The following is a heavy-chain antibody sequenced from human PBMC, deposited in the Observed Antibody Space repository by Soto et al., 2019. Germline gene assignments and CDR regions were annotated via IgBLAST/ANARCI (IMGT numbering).Heavy chain of an antibody. Sequence: QVLLVQSSAEVKQPGSSVKVSCKASGGTFTSTAFSWVRQAPGQGLEWMGGIIPVLGTTNYAQKFQARLTVTADASTTTVHMELSSLRSDDTAVYYCASSAGLDHLLNYYGLNVWGQGTTVTVSS. D-gene: IGHD6-13*01. V-gene: IGHV1-69*01. CDR3: ASSAGLDHLLNYYGLNV. CDR1: GGTFTSTA. J-gene: IGHJ6*02. CDR2: IIPVLGTT.